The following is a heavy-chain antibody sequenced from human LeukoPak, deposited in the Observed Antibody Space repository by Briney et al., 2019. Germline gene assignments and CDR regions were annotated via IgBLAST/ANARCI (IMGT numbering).Heavy chain of an antibody. CDR3: ARGGGKWLSSYGMDV. V-gene: IGHV4-59*01. Sequence: GSLRLSCVASGFTFDDYGMSWIRQPPGKGLEWIGYIYYSGGTNYNPSLKSRVTISLDTSKNQFSLKLSSVTAADTAVYYCARGGGKWLSSYGMDVWGQGTTVTVSS. CDR2: IYYSGGT. D-gene: IGHD3-22*01. CDR1: GFTFDDYG. J-gene: IGHJ6*01.